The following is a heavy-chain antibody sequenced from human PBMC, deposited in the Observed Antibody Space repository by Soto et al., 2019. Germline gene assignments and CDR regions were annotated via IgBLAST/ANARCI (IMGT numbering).Heavy chain of an antibody. Sequence: ASVKVSCKVSGHTFTGYFIHWVRQAPGQGLEWMGWINPNSGGTNYAQKFQGRVTMTRDTSISTAYMELRRLKSDDTAIYYCARDLWNNAGYAMDVWGQGTTVTVS. V-gene: IGHV1-2*02. CDR1: GHTFTGYF. J-gene: IGHJ6*02. CDR3: ARDLWNNAGYAMDV. D-gene: IGHD1-1*01. CDR2: INPNSGGT.